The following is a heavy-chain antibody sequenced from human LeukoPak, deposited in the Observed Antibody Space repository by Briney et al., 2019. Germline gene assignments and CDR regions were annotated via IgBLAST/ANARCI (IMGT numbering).Heavy chain of an antibody. V-gene: IGHV4-4*07. CDR3: ARGIATITQDSFDV. D-gene: IGHD1-26*01. CDR1: GGSISNYY. CDR2: IHSSGST. Sequence: SETLSLTCTVSGGSISNYYWSWIRQSAGKGLEWIGRIHSSGSTNFNPSLRSRVTMSADTSKHQFSLWLTSVTAADTALYYCARGIATITQDSFDVCGLGTMVTVSS. J-gene: IGHJ3*01.